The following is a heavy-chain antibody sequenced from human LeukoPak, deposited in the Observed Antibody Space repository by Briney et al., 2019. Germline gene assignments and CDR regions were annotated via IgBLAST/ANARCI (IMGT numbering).Heavy chain of an antibody. CDR2: IYYSGST. D-gene: IGHD2-2*02. CDR1: GGSISSSSYY. Sequence: SETLSLTCTVSGGSISSSSYYWGWLRQPPGKGLEWIGSIYYSGSTYYNPSLKSRVTISVDTSKNQFSLKLSSVTAADTAVYYCAREVGYCSSTSCYSYYYYYMDVWGKGTTVTVSS. J-gene: IGHJ6*03. V-gene: IGHV4-39*07. CDR3: AREVGYCSSTSCYSYYYYYMDV.